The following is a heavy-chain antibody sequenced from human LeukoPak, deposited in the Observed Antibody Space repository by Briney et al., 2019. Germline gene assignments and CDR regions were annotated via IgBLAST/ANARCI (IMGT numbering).Heavy chain of an antibody. V-gene: IGHV3-74*01. CDR2: INPDGSVT. Sequence: GGSLRLSCAASGFTLSPFWMHWVRQSPGKGPVWVSRINPDGSVTNYADSVKGRFTISRDNARNTLDLQISSLSFEDTAVYFCARDMWGTFDYWGQGALVTVSS. CDR1: GFTLSPFW. CDR3: ARDMWGTFDY. J-gene: IGHJ4*02. D-gene: IGHD1-1*01.